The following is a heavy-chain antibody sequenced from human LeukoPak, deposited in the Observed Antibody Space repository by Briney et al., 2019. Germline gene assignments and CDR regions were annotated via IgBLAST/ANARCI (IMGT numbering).Heavy chain of an antibody. J-gene: IGHJ4*02. CDR3: ASVFDS. V-gene: IGHV3-74*01. CDR1: GFTFTYFG. Sequence: PGGSLRLSCAASGFTFTYFGMHWVRQAPGKGLVWVSRINSDGGSTSYTDSVKGRFTISRDNAKNTVSLQMNSLSAEDTAVYYCASVFDSWGQGFLVTVSS. CDR2: INSDGGST.